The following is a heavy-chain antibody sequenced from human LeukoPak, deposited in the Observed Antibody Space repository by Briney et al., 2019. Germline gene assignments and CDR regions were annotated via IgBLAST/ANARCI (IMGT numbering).Heavy chain of an antibody. V-gene: IGHV3-48*04. J-gene: IGHJ4*02. CDR1: GFTFSSYS. Sequence: GGSLRLSCAASGFTFSSYSMNWVRQAPGKGLEWVSYISLSSNTIYYADSVKGRFTISRDNAKNSLYLQMNSLRAEDTAVYYCARPITGTTSPQIYWGQGTLVTVSS. CDR2: ISLSSNTI. D-gene: IGHD1-7*01. CDR3: ARPITGTTSPQIY.